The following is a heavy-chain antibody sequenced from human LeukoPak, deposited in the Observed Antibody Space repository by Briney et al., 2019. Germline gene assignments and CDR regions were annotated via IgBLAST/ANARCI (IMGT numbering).Heavy chain of an antibody. D-gene: IGHD3-3*01. V-gene: IGHV7-4-1*02. J-gene: IGHJ6*02. CDR3: ASDPYETIPYYYYYYGMDV. CDR1: GYTFTSYA. CDR2: INTNTGNP. Sequence: ASVKFSCKASGYTFTSYAMNWVRQAPGQGLEWMGWINTNTGNPTYSQDFTGRFVFSLDTSVSTAYLQISSLKAEDTAVYYCASDPYETIPYYYYYYGMDVWGQGTTVTVSS.